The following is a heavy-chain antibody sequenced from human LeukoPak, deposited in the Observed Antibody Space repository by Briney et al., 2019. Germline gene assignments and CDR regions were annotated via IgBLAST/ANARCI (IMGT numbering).Heavy chain of an antibody. D-gene: IGHD2-21*01. CDR2: TYYRSKWYN. J-gene: IGHJ4*02. V-gene: IGHV6-1*01. CDR3: ARDSDCGGDCSTGLDY. CDR1: GDSVSSNSAA. Sequence: SQTLSLTCAISGDSVSSNSAAWNWIRQSPSRGLEWLGRTYYRSKWYNDYAVSVKSRITINPDTSKNQFSLQLNSVTPEDTAVYYCARDSDCGGDCSTGLDYWGQGTLVTVSS.